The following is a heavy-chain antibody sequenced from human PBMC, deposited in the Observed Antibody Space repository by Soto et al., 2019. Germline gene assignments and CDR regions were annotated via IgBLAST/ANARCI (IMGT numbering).Heavy chain of an antibody. CDR3: ARERAGIAVAKGWFDP. CDR2: ISSSNGAT. CDR1: GFALTYYN. V-gene: IGHV3-48*01. Sequence: GGSLRLSCAASGFALTYYNMKWVRQAPGKGLEWVSDISSSNGATYYADSVKGRFTISRYIAKNSLYLQMNSLRAEDTAVYYFARERAGIAVAKGWFDPWGQGTLVTVSS. D-gene: IGHD6-19*01. J-gene: IGHJ5*02.